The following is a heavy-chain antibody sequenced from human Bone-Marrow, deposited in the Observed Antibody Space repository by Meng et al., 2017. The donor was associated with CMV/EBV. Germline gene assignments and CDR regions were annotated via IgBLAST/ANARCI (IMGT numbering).Heavy chain of an antibody. J-gene: IGHJ4*02. CDR2: ISSSSSTI. V-gene: IGHV3-48*01. CDR3: ARDPDFSDSSGYYFDY. D-gene: IGHD3-22*01. Sequence: GESLKISCAASGFTFSSYSMNWVRQAPGKGLEWVSYISSSSSTIYYADSVKGRFTISRDNSKNTLYLQMNSLRAEDTAVYYCARDPDFSDSSGYYFDYWVQGTLVTVSS. CDR1: GFTFSSYS.